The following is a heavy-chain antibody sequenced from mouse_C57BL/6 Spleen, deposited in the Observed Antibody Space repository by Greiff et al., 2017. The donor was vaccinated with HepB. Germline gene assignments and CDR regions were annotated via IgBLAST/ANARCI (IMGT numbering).Heavy chain of an antibody. CDR1: GFTFSSYA. Sequence: EVKVVESGGGLVKPGGSLKLSCAASGFTFSSYAMSWVRQTPEKRLEWVATISDGGSYTYYPDNVKGRFTISRDNAKNNLYLQMSHLKSEDTAMYYCASLYSNFYFDYWGQGTTLTVSS. CDR3: ASLYSNFYFDY. J-gene: IGHJ2*01. D-gene: IGHD2-5*01. CDR2: ISDGGSYT. V-gene: IGHV5-4*03.